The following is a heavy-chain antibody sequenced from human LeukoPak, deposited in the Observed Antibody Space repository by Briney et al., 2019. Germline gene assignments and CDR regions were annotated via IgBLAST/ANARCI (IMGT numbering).Heavy chain of an antibody. CDR2: INPKSGGT. J-gene: IGHJ4*02. CDR3: ARIRTSLSGGYYFDY. CDR1: GYTFTAYY. D-gene: IGHD3-3*01. Sequence: ASVKVSCKTSGYTFTAYYINSVRQAPGQGLEGVGWINPKSGGTSSAQNFQGRVTLTRDTSIDTVYIELSRLRSDDTSLYYCARIRTSLSGGYYFDYWGQRTLVAVSS. V-gene: IGHV1-2*02.